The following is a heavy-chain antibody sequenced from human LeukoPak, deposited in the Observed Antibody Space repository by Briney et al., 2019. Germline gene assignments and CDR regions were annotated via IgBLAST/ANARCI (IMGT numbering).Heavy chain of an antibody. V-gene: IGHV4-39*01. CDR3: ARHPSGYSSSWYGPYYFDY. J-gene: IGHJ4*02. CDR1: GGSISSSSYS. D-gene: IGHD6-13*01. CDR2: IYYSGST. Sequence: PSETLSLTCTVSGGSISSSSYSWGWIRQPPGKGLEWIGSIYYSGSTYYNPSLKSRVTISVDTSKNQFSLKLSSVTAADTAVYYCARHPSGYSSSWYGPYYFDYWGQGTLVTVSS.